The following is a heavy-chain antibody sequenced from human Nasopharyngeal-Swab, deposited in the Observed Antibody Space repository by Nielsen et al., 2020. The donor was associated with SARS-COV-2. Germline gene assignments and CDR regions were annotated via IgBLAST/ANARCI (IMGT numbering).Heavy chain of an antibody. CDR2: ISGYNGNT. D-gene: IGHD6-13*01. V-gene: IGHV1-18*04. CDR3: ARKPGIAAAGTLDY. J-gene: IGHJ4*02. CDR1: GYTFTKYG. Sequence: ASVKVSCKASGYTFTKYGISWVRQAPGQGLEWMGWISGYNGNTNYAQKLQGRVTMTTDTSTSTAYMELRSLRSDDTAVYYCARKPGIAAAGTLDYWGQGTLVTVSS.